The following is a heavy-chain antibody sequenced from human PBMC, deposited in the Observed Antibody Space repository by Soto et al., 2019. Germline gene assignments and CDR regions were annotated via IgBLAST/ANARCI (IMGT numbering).Heavy chain of an antibody. CDR2: IYPSDSDT. J-gene: IGHJ4*02. CDR3: ARGRVASRTFDY. D-gene: IGHD3-3*01. CDR1: DYSFTSYW. V-gene: IGHV5-51*01. Sequence: GESLKISCKASDYSFTSYWIAWVRQMPGQGLELMGIIYPSDSDTRYSPSFQGQVSISADKSITTAYLQWTSLRSSDTAIYYCARGRVASRTFDYWGQGTLVTV.